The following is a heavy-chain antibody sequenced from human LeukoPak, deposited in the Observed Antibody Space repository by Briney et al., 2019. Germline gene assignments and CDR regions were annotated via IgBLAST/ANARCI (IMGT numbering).Heavy chain of an antibody. V-gene: IGHV3-23*01. D-gene: IGHD3-10*01. J-gene: IGHJ4*02. Sequence: PLGCLCPSCAPSGFTLTNFAISCVRHPPQGGLGWVSAIGNSDFTYCAASVKDRFTISRDHSKNSVFLPMNSLRAEDTALYYCAARRTGEYYFDFWGRGTLVTVSS. CDR3: AARRTGEYYFDF. CDR1: GFTLTNFA. CDR2: IGNSDFT.